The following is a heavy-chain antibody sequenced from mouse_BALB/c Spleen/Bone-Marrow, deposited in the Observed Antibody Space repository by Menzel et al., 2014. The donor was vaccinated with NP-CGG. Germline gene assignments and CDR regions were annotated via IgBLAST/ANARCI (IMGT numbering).Heavy chain of an antibody. CDR2: VNPSNGGT. V-gene: IGHV1-19*01. CDR1: GYNFTDTY. CDR3: ARCNYDVSWFAY. J-gene: IGHJ3*01. Sequence: VQLQQPGPELVKPGASVKMSCTASGYNFTDTYMDWVKQSHEESFEWIGSVNPSNGGTRYNQKFKGKATLTVDKSSSTAYLELNSLTSEDTAVYYCARCNYDVSWFAYWGQGTLVTVSA. D-gene: IGHD2-1*01.